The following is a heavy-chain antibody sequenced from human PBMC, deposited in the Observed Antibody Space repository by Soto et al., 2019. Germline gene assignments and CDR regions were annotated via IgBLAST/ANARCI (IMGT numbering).Heavy chain of an antibody. Sequence: QVQLQESGPGLVKPSETLSLTCTVSGGSVSSRSYYWSWIRQPPGKGLEWIGYIYHTGSTNYNPSLKSRVTISVDTSKNQFSLKLKSVTAADTAVYFCVGDQMVREVIPYNWFDPWGQGTLVTVSS. V-gene: IGHV4-61*01. CDR1: GGSVSSRSYY. D-gene: IGHD3-10*01. CDR3: VGDQMVREVIPYNWFDP. J-gene: IGHJ5*02. CDR2: IYHTGST.